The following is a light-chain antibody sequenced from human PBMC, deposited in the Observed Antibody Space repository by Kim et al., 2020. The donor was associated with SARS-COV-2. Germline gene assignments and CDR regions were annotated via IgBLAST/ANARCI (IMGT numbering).Light chain of an antibody. J-gene: IGLJ1*01. CDR2: DVS. CDR1: RSDVVGYNY. Sequence: QSITISCPGTRSDVVGYNYVSWYQQHPGKAPKLMIYDVSDRPSGVSNRFSGSKSGNTASLTISGLQAEDEADYYCSSYTYSSTLYVFGTGTKVTVL. CDR3: SSYTYSSTLYV. V-gene: IGLV2-14*03.